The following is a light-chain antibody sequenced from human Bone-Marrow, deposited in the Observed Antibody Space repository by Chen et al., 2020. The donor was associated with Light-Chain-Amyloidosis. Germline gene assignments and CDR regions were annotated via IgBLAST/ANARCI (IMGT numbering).Light chain of an antibody. V-gene: IGKV3-11*01. CDR3: QQRSNWPPSIT. CDR2: DAS. CDR1: QSVSSY. Sequence: EIVLTQSPATLSSSPGERATLSCRASQSVSSYLAWYQQKPGQAPRLLISDASNRATGIPARFSGSGSGTDFTLTISSLEPEDFAVYYCQQRSNWPPSITFGQGTRLEIK. J-gene: IGKJ5*01.